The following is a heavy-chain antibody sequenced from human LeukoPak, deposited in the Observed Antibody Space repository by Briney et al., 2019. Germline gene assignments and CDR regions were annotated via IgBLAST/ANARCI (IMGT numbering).Heavy chain of an antibody. CDR1: GFTVSIYA. J-gene: IGHJ4*02. V-gene: IGHV3-23*01. CDR2: ISGRGDGT. Sequence: PPGGSLRLSCAASGFTVSIYAMSGVRQAPGKGLEWVSGISGRGDGTYYADSVKGRFTGSRDNSKNTLYVQMNSLRAEDTAVYYCAKGLDGSHYSIDSWGQGTLVTVSS. D-gene: IGHD3-22*01. CDR3: AKGLDGSHYSIDS.